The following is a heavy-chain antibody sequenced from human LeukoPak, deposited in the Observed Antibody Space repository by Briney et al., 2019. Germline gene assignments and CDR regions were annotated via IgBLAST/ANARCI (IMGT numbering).Heavy chain of an antibody. D-gene: IGHD1-26*01. CDR3: ARHWELLEGDYYYYYMGV. Sequence: PSETLSLTCTVSGGSISSYYWSWIRQPLGKGLEWIGYIYTSGSTNYNPSLKSRVTISVDTSKNQFSLKLSSVTAADTAVYYCARHWELLEGDYYYYYMGVWGKGTTVTVSS. V-gene: IGHV4-4*09. CDR2: IYTSGST. J-gene: IGHJ6*03. CDR1: GGSISSYY.